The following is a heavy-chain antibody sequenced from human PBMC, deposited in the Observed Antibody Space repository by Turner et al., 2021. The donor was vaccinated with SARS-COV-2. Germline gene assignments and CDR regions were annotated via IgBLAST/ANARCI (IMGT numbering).Heavy chain of an antibody. D-gene: IGHD6-13*01. J-gene: IGHJ4*02. V-gene: IGHV3-9*01. Sequence: EVQLVESGGGLVQPGRSLRLSCAASGFTFDDYAMHWVRQAPGKGLECVSGISWNSGSILYADSVKGRFTISRDNAKNSLYLQMNSLRAEDTALYYCAKGPPIGWDSTWLDYWGQGTLVTVSS. CDR1: GFTFDDYA. CDR3: AKGPPIGWDSTWLDY. CDR2: ISWNSGSI.